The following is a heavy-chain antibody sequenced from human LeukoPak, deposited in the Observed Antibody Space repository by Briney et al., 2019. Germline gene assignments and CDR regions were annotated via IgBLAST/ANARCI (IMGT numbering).Heavy chain of an antibody. CDR1: GSSIRSSSYH. J-gene: IGHJ4*02. Sequence: PSETLSLTCTVSGSSIRSSSYHWGWVRQPPGRGLEWIGNIHYSGSTSYNPSLKSRVTLSVDTSKNQFSLKLSSVTAADTAVYYCARHLPDSSVGLEYWGQGTLVTVSS. V-gene: IGHV4-39*01. D-gene: IGHD2-15*01. CDR2: IHYSGST. CDR3: ARHLPDSSVGLEY.